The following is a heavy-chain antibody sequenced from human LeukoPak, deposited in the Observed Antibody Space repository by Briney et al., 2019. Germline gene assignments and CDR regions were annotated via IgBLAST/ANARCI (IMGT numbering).Heavy chain of an antibody. CDR1: GYRFTTYW. CDR2: IYPGDYDT. Sequence: PGESLKISGRGSGYRFTTYWIGWARPRPGKGLEWMGIIYPGDYDTRYSPSFQGQVTMSAAKSINTAYLPWSSLTASDTAMYYCARRQGCSSTSCPPDSWGQGTLVTVSS. V-gene: IGHV5-51*01. CDR3: ARRQGCSSTSCPPDS. J-gene: IGHJ4*02. D-gene: IGHD2-2*01.